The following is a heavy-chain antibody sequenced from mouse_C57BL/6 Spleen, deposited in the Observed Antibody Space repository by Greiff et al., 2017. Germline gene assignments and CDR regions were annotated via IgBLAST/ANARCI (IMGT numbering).Heavy chain of an antibody. CDR1: GFSLTSYG. V-gene: IGHV2-5*01. Sequence: QVHVKQSGPGLVQPSQSLSITCTVSGFSLTSYGVHWVRQSPGKGLEWLGVIWRGGSTDYNAAFMSRLSITKDNSKSQVFFKMNSLQADDTAIYYCAKGGSYSNYWYFDVWGTGTTVTVSS. D-gene: IGHD2-5*01. CDR3: AKGGSYSNYWYFDV. CDR2: IWRGGST. J-gene: IGHJ1*03.